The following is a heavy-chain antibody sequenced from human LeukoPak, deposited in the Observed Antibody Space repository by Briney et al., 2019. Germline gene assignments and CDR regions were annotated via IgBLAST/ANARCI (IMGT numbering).Heavy chain of an antibody. CDR2: IDPSDSYT. CDR3: ARRDSGQLGIDY. CDR1: GYSFTSYW. D-gene: IGHD6-13*01. V-gene: IGHV5-10-1*01. J-gene: IGHJ4*02. Sequence: KAGESLKISCKGSGYSFTSYWISWVRQMPGKGLEWMGRIDPSDSYTNYSPSFQGHVTISADKSISTAYLRWSSLKASDTAMYYCARRDSGQLGIDYWGQGTLVTVSS.